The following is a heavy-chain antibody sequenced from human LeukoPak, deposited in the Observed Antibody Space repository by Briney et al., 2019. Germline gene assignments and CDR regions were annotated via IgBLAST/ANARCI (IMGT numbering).Heavy chain of an antibody. V-gene: IGHV1-46*01. CDR1: GYTFTSYY. Sequence: ASVKVSCKASGYTFTSYYMHWVRQAPGQGLEWMGIINPSGGSTSYAQKFQGRVTMTRDTSTSTVYMELSSLRSEDTAVYYCASPLGGYYYGSGSYYNTGDNYMDVWGKGTTVTVSS. CDR3: ASPLGGYYYGSGSYYNTGDNYMDV. CDR2: INPSGGST. D-gene: IGHD3-10*01. J-gene: IGHJ6*03.